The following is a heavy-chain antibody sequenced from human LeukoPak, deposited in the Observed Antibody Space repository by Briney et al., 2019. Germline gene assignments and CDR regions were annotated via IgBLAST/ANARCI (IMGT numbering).Heavy chain of an antibody. CDR2: IYYSGST. Sequence: SQTLSLTCTVSGGSISSGGYYWSWIRQHPGEGLEWIGYIYYSGSTYYNPSLKSRVTISVDTSKNQFSLKLSSVTAADTAVYYCARDNGGSSGHYGMDVWGQGTTVTVSS. CDR1: GGSISSGGYY. D-gene: IGHD2-15*01. V-gene: IGHV4-31*03. CDR3: ARDNGGSSGHYGMDV. J-gene: IGHJ6*02.